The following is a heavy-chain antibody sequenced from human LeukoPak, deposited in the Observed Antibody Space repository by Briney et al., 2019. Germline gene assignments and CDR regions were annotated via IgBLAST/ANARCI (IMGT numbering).Heavy chain of an antibody. CDR3: TRDDLE. Sequence: GGSLRLSCAASGFIFSDPYMDWVRQAPGKGLEWVGLIRDKGARYTTEYAASVKGRFTISRDDSKSIAYLQMNSLKTEDTAVYYCTRDDLEWSQGTLVTVSS. D-gene: IGHD3-3*01. V-gene: IGHV3-72*01. CDR1: GFIFSDPY. J-gene: IGHJ4*02. CDR2: IRDKGARYTT.